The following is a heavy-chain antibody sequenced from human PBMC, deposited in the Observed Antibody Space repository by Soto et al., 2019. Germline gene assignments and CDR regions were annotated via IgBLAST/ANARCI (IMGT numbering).Heavy chain of an antibody. CDR1: GFTLSRYS. D-gene: IGHD5-12*01. CDR3: ARYSGFDYFFDY. V-gene: IGHV3-30-3*01. J-gene: IGHJ4*02. Sequence: LRLSCAGSGFTLSRYSLHWVRQAPGKGLEWVTSISHDGTNIYYADSAKGRFTISRDDSKNTLYLQMNSLSAEDTAVYYCARYSGFDYFFDYWGQGILVTVSS. CDR2: ISHDGTNI.